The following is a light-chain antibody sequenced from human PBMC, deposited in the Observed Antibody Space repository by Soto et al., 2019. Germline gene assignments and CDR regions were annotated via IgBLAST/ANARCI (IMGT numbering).Light chain of an antibody. Sequence: QSALTQPASVSGSPGQSIAISCTGTSSDVGGYNYVSWYQQHPGKAPKLMIYEVSNRPSGVSNRFSGSKSGNTASLTISGLQAEDEDDYYCSSYTSSSPLYVFGTGLNVT. CDR1: SSDVGGYNY. J-gene: IGLJ1*01. V-gene: IGLV2-14*01. CDR3: SSYTSSSPLYV. CDR2: EVS.